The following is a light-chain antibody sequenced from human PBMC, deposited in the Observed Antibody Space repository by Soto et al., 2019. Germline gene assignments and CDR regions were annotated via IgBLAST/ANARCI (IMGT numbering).Light chain of an antibody. CDR2: AAS. Sequence: DIRMTQSPSTLSASMGDRVTITCRASQNISSWLAWYQQTPGKAPKLLIYAASSLESGVPSRFRGGESGTEFTLTISSLQPDDFATYYCQQYDNYKPLTFGGGTKVDIK. CDR3: QQYDNYKPLT. CDR1: QNISSW. V-gene: IGKV1-5*01. J-gene: IGKJ4*01.